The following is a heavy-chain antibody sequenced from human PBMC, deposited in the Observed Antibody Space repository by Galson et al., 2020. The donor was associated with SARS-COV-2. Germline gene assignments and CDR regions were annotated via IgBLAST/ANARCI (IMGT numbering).Heavy chain of an antibody. D-gene: IGHD3-10*01. CDR2: ISYDGTNS. CDR3: ATMDGGQFSGGAFDI. V-gene: IGHV3-30*10. J-gene: IGHJ3*02. Sequence: GGSLRLSCAASGFTFNRYAMHWVRQAPAKGLEWVAVISYDGTNSYHTDSVKGRFTISRDNSRNTVYLQMNSLRAEDTAVFYCATMDGGQFSGGAFDIWGQGTMVTVSS. CDR1: GFTFNRYA.